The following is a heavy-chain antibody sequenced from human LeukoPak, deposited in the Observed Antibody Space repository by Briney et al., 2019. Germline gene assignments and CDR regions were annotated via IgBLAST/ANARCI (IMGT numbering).Heavy chain of an antibody. Sequence: GGPLRLSCAGSGFTFSSYAMSWVRQAPGKALEWVSAISDSADYTYYADPVKGRFTISRDNSMNTLYLHVNSLRAEETAVYYCAKDASIGKYCTSGVCSPFDYWGQGTLVTVSS. J-gene: IGHJ4*02. CDR2: ISDSADYT. CDR1: GFTFSSYA. CDR3: AKDASIGKYCTSGVCSPFDY. D-gene: IGHD2-8*01. V-gene: IGHV3-23*01.